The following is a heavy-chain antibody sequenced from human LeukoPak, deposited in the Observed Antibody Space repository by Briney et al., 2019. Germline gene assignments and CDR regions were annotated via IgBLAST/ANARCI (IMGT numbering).Heavy chain of an antibody. Sequence: PGGSLRLSCAASGFTFSSYSMNWVRQAPVKVLEWVSSISSSSSYIYYADSVKGRFTISRDNSKNTLYLQMNSLRAEDTAVYYCASRNRDGYNTNDYWGQGTLVTVSS. CDR2: ISSSSSYI. CDR3: ASRNRDGYNTNDY. J-gene: IGHJ4*02. CDR1: GFTFSSYS. D-gene: IGHD5-24*01. V-gene: IGHV3-21*04.